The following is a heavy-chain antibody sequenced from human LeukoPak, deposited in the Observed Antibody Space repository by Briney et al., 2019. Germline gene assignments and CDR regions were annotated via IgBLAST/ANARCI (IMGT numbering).Heavy chain of an antibody. D-gene: IGHD2-15*01. Sequence: GGSLRLSCAASGFTFSSYGMHWVRQAPGKGLEWVAFIRYDGSNKYYADSVKGRFAISRDNSKNTLYLQMNSLRAEDTAVYYCARDRVGSGPFDYWGQGTLVTVSS. CDR1: GFTFSSYG. J-gene: IGHJ4*02. CDR2: IRYDGSNK. CDR3: ARDRVGSGPFDY. V-gene: IGHV3-30*02.